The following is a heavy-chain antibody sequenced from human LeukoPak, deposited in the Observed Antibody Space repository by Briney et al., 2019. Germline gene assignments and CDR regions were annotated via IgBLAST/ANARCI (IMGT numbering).Heavy chain of an antibody. Sequence: GGSLRLSCAASGFTFSSYDMHWVRQAPGKGLEWVAIIRYDGSNKYYADSVKGRFTISRDNSKNTLYLQMNSLRAEDTAVYYCAKDRIEHDAFDIWGQGTMVTVSS. J-gene: IGHJ3*02. CDR1: GFTFSSYD. D-gene: IGHD5-18*01. V-gene: IGHV3-30*02. CDR2: IRYDGSNK. CDR3: AKDRIEHDAFDI.